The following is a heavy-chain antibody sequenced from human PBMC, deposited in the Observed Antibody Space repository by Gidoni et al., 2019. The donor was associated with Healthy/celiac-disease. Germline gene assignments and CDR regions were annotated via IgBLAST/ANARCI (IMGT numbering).Heavy chain of an antibody. CDR1: GHRVTSNRAA. J-gene: IGHJ4*02. V-gene: IGHV6-1*01. CDR2: TYYKSKWYN. D-gene: IGHD3-16*02. Sequence: QVQLQQSGPGLVKPSHTLSLTCAISGHRVTSNRAAWNWIRQSPSRGLEWLGRTYYKSKWYNDYAVSVKSRITINPDTSKNQFSLQLNSVTPEDTAVYYGAREGIWGSYRLFDYWGQGTLVTVSS. CDR3: AREGIWGSYRLFDY.